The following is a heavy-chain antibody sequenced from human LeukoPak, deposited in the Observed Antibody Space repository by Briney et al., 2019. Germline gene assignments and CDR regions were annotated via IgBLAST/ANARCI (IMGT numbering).Heavy chain of an antibody. J-gene: IGHJ4*02. CDR2: IGSKAYGETA. Sequence: GGSLRLSCTASRFTFGDYAMSWIRQAPGKGLEWVGFIGSKAYGETADYAASVKGRFTISRDDSKAIAYLQMNSLKTEDTAVYHCTRDRGAYNLYDYWGQGSLVTVSS. V-gene: IGHV3-49*03. CDR3: TRDRGAYNLYDY. D-gene: IGHD1-1*01. CDR1: RFTFGDYA.